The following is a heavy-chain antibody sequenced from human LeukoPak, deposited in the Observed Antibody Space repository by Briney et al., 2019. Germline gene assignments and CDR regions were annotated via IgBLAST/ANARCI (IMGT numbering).Heavy chain of an antibody. CDR1: GFTFGSCA. CDR2: VSGGDDIT. D-gene: IGHD2-2*01. Sequence: GGSLRLSCVASGFTFGSCAMDWVRQAPGKGLEWVSVVSGGDDITYYADSVKGRFTISRDNSKNTLYLQMNSLTVEDTAVYYCAKKQCGSSSCPIDYWGQGTLVTVSS. V-gene: IGHV3-23*01. CDR3: AKKQCGSSSCPIDY. J-gene: IGHJ4*02.